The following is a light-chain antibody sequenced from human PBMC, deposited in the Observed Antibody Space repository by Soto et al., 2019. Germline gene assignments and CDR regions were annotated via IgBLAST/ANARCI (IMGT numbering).Light chain of an antibody. CDR1: SSDVGGYNY. J-gene: IGLJ1*01. CDR2: DVS. V-gene: IGLV2-14*01. Sequence: QSVLTQPASVSGSPGQSITISCTGTSSDVGGYNYVSWYQQHPGKAPKLMIYDVSNRPSGVSNRFSGSKSGNTASLSISGLQAEDEADYYCCSYTSSSTRFFGTGTKVTVL. CDR3: CSYTSSSTRF.